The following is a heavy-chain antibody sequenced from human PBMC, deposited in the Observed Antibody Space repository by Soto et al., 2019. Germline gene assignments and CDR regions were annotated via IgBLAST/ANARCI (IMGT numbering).Heavy chain of an antibody. D-gene: IGHD2-15*01. CDR1: GYTFTSYG. J-gene: IGHJ6*02. Sequence: QVQLVQSGAEVKKPGASVKVSCKASGYTFTSYGISWVRQAPGHGLEWMGWISAYNGNTNYAQKLQGRVTMTTDTSPSTAYMELRSLRSDDTAVYYCARDPPVVVLAATGRYYYYGMDVWGQGTTVTVSS. CDR3: ARDPPVVVLAATGRYYYYGMDV. V-gene: IGHV1-18*04. CDR2: ISAYNGNT.